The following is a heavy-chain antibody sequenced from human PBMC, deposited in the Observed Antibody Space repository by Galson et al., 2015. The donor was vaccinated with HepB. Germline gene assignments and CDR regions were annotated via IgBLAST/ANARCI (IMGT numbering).Heavy chain of an antibody. D-gene: IGHD6-19*01. CDR2: ITPTGDNT. J-gene: IGHJ4*01. CDR3: AKVFPEKTDGWYRQALYYFDS. V-gene: IGHV3-23*01. Sequence: SLRLSCAASGFTVSYYTMSWVRQAPGKGLEWVSAITPTGDNTYSADSMKGRFTISRDNSKNTLFLQMNSLRPDDTAIYFCAKVFPEKTDGWYRQALYYFDSWGHGTRVTVSS. CDR1: GFTVSYYT.